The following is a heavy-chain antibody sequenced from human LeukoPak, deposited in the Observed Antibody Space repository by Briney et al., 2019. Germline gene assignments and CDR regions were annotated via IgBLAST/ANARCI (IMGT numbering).Heavy chain of an antibody. Sequence: ASVKVSCKASGYTFTSYGISWVRQAPGQGLEWMGWMNPNSGNTGYAQKFQGRVTMTRNTSISTAYMELSSLRSDDTAVYYCARGERSVAVAGRDAFDIWGQGTMVTVSS. CDR1: GYTFTSYG. CDR3: ARGERSVAVAGRDAFDI. CDR2: MNPNSGNT. J-gene: IGHJ3*02. V-gene: IGHV1-8*02. D-gene: IGHD6-19*01.